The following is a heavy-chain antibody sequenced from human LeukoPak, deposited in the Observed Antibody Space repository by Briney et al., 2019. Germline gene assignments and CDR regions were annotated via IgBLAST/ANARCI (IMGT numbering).Heavy chain of an antibody. CDR1: GFTFSSYG. D-gene: IGHD6-13*01. V-gene: IGHV3-30*03. Sequence: GGSLRLSCAASGFTFSSYGMHWVRQAPGKGLEWVAVISYDGSNKYYADSVKGRFTISRDNSKNTLYLQMNSLRAEDTAVYYCARVHSTSRQTDAFDIWGQGTMVTVSS. CDR3: ARVHSTSRQTDAFDI. CDR2: ISYDGSNK. J-gene: IGHJ3*02.